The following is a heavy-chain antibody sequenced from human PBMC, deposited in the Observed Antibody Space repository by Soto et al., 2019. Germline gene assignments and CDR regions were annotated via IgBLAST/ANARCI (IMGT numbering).Heavy chain of an antibody. V-gene: IGHV4-59*01. Sequence: QVQLQESGPGLVKPSETLSLTCTVSGGSISSYYWSWIRQPPGKGLEWIGYIYYSGSTNYNPSLKSRVPISVDTSKNQSSLKLSSVTAADTAVYYCARDYHSGGAFDIWGQGTMVTVSS. CDR2: IYYSGST. CDR3: ARDYHSGGAFDI. J-gene: IGHJ3*02. CDR1: GGSISSYY. D-gene: IGHD6-19*01.